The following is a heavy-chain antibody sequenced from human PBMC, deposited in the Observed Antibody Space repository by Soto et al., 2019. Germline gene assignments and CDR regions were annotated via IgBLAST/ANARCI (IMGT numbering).Heavy chain of an antibody. J-gene: IGHJ4*02. V-gene: IGHV5-10-1*01. D-gene: IGHD5-18*01. CDR3: ARDLDTAWAPWLDH. Sequence: GESLKISCKGSGYSFTRRWISWVRQMPGKGLEWMGRIDPSDSYTSYSPSFQGHVTISVDKSVSTAYLQWNSLKASDTAIYYCARDLDTAWAPWLDHWAQGTLVTVSS. CDR1: GYSFTRRW. CDR2: IDPSDSYT.